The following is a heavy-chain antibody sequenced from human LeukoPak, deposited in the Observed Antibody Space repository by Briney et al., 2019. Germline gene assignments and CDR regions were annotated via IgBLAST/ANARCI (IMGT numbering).Heavy chain of an antibody. CDR2: IYHSGST. J-gene: IGHJ4*02. CDR3: ARVSGIQLWPFFDY. CDR1: GGSISNSDYY. D-gene: IGHD5-18*01. V-gene: IGHV4-39*07. Sequence: NASETLSLTCTVSGGSISNSDYYWGWIRQPPGKGLEWIGSIYHSGSTYYNPSLKSRVTISVDTSKNQFSLKLSSVTAADTAVYYCARVSGIQLWPFFDYWGQGTLVTVSS.